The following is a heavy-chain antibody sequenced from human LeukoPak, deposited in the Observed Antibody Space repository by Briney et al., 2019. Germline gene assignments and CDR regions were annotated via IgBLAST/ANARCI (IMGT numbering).Heavy chain of an antibody. CDR2: ISSSGSTI. CDR3: AKKSTTVITYYFDY. V-gene: IGHV3-11*01. Sequence: GGSLRLSCAASGFTFSDYYMSWIRQAPGKGLEWVSYISSSGSTIYYADSVKGRFTISRDNSKNTLYLQMNSLRAEDTAVYYCAKKSTTVITYYFDYWGQGTLVTVSS. J-gene: IGHJ4*02. CDR1: GFTFSDYY. D-gene: IGHD4-11*01.